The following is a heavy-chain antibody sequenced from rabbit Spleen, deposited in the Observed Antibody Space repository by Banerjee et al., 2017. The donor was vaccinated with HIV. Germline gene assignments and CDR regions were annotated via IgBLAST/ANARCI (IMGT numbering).Heavy chain of an antibody. D-gene: IGHD8-1*01. J-gene: IGHJ6*01. V-gene: IGHV1S40*01. CDR2: IYAGSSGST. CDR1: GFTLSGSYW. Sequence: QSLEESGGGLVQPGGSLKLSCTASGFTLSGSYWICWVRQAPGKGLEWIACIYAGSSGSTYYANWAKGRFTITKTSSTTVTLQMTSLTVADTATYFCARDTGSSFSSYGMDLWGQGTLVTVS. CDR3: ARDTGSSFSSYGMDL.